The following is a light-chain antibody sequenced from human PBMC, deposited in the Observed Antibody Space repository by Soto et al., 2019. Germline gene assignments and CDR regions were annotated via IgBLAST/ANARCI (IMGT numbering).Light chain of an antibody. J-gene: IGKJ4*01. V-gene: IGKV3-20*01. CDR2: GVS. Sequence: VLTQSPRTLSLSPGERATLSCRASQNVNNNFVAWYQQKPGQAPSLLIYGVSDRATGVPDRFSGSGSGTDYTHTISRLEPEDFAVYYCQQHGASITFGGGTRMENK. CDR3: QQHGASIT. CDR1: QNVNNNF.